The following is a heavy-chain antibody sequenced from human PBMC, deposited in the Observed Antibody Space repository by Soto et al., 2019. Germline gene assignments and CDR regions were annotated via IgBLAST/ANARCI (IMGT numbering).Heavy chain of an antibody. CDR3: AREGSYSAYNFAHGIQLWSFDF. CDR2: IFSSGST. Sequence: SATLSRTWTVSSGSISSGVYYFSCIRHHPGKVLDFIGRIFSSGSTSFNPSLESRVAMSVDTSKNHFSLNLSSVTAADMAVYYCAREGSYSAYNFAHGIQLWSFDFWGQGALVTVS. J-gene: IGHJ4*02. D-gene: IGHD5-12*01. CDR1: SGSISSGVYY. V-gene: IGHV4-61*03.